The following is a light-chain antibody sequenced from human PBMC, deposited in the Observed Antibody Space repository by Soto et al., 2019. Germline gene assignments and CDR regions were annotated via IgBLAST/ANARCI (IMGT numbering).Light chain of an antibody. CDR3: TSYAGSNIWV. Sequence: QSVLTQPPSASGSPGQSVTISCTGTSSDVGAYKYVSWYQQYPGKAPKLMIYEVSKRPSGVPDCFSGSKSGNTASLTVSGLQSEDEADYYFTSYAGSNIWVFGGGTKLTVL. V-gene: IGLV2-8*01. CDR1: SSDVGAYKY. CDR2: EVS. J-gene: IGLJ3*02.